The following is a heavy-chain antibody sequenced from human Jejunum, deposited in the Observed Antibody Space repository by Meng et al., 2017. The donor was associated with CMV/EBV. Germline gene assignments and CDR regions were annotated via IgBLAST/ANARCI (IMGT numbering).Heavy chain of an antibody. Sequence: QVQLVQSGAEVKKPGASVKVSCKASGYTFANYGISWVRQAPGQGLEWMGRMNPDNGHTGYAQNFQGRVTMTMDTSISTAYMELSSLRSEDTAVYYCARVVGRPSNYYGIDVWGQGTTVTVSS. V-gene: IGHV1-8*02. CDR3: ARVVGRPSNYYGIDV. CDR2: MNPDNGHT. CDR1: GYTFANYG. J-gene: IGHJ6*02. D-gene: IGHD1-26*01.